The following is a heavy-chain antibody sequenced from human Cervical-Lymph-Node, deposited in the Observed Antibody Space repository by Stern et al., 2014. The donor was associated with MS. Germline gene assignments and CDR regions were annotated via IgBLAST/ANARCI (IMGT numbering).Heavy chain of an antibody. Sequence: VQLQESGPGLVKASETLSLTCTVSGGSISTYYWTWIRQPPGKGLGWIGEISYSGGTNYNPSLKSRVTLSVDTSKNQFSLKLSSVTAADTAVYYCARRDYYDTSTYYDDAFDIWGQGTMVTVSS. CDR3: ARRDYYDTSTYYDDAFDI. J-gene: IGHJ3*02. D-gene: IGHD3-22*01. CDR2: ISYSGGT. V-gene: IGHV4-59*01. CDR1: GGSISTYY.